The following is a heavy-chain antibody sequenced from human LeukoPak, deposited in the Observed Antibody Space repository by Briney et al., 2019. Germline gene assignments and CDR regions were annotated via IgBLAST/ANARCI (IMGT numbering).Heavy chain of an antibody. V-gene: IGHV3-53*01. CDR3: ARVLPSTALYSYYYYMDV. J-gene: IGHJ6*03. Sequence: GGSLRLSCAASGFTVSGNYVSWVRQATGRGLEWVSIIYSGLGKYYADSVKGRSTISRDNSNNMVYLQLNSLRAEDTAVYYCARVLPSTALYSYYYYMDVWGKGTTVTVSS. D-gene: IGHD2-8*01. CDR1: GFTVSGNY. CDR2: IYSGLGK.